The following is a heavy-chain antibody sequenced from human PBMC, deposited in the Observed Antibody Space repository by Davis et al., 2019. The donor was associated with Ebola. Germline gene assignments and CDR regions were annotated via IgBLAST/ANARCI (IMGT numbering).Heavy chain of an antibody. V-gene: IGHV3-23*01. J-gene: IGHJ4*02. D-gene: IGHD3-3*01. Sequence: GGSLRLSCVSSGFSFSHYAMSWARQAPGKGLEWVSAVNSNGGYTYYADCVKGRFTISRDSSTVYLQMNSLRAEDTAVYYCARESKGITIFGVPHWGQGTLVTVSS. CDR1: GFSFSHYA. CDR2: VNSNGGYT. CDR3: ARESKGITIFGVPH.